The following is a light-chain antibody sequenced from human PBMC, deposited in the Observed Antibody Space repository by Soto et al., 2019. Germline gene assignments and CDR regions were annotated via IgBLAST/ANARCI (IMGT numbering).Light chain of an antibody. J-gene: IGLJ1*01. CDR3: CSFAGSGTGV. CDR2: EVN. V-gene: IGLV2-23*02. CDR1: SGDIGTYNL. Sequence: QSVLTRPASVSGSPGQSIAIACTGTSGDIGTYNLVSWYQQHPGKAPKLMISEVNKRPSGVSDRFSGSKSGDTASLTISGLRTEDEADYYCCSFAGSGTGVFGTGTKLTVL.